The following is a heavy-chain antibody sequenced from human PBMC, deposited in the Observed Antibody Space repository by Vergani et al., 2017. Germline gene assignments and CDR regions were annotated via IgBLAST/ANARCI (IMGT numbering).Heavy chain of an antibody. Sequence: QVQLVQSGAEVKKPGSSVKVSCKASGGTFSSYAISWVRQAPGQGLEWMGGIIPIFGTANYAQKFQGRVTITADESTSTAYMELSSLRSEDTAVYYGATPREYYDILTGYKHYYYGMDVWGQGTTVTVSS. CDR1: GGTFSSYA. CDR3: ATPREYYDILTGYKHYYYGMDV. J-gene: IGHJ6*02. V-gene: IGHV1-69*01. CDR2: IIPIFGTA. D-gene: IGHD3-9*01.